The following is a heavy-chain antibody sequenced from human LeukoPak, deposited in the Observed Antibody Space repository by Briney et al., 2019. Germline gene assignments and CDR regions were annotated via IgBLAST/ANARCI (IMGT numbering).Heavy chain of an antibody. D-gene: IGHD1-26*01. CDR2: ISGSGGST. Sequence: GGSLRLSCAASGFTFSSYAMSWVRQAPGKRLEWVSAISGSGGSTYYADSVKGQFTISRDNSKNTLYLQMNSLRAEDTAVYYCAKLIVGATLEDYWGQGTLVTVSS. J-gene: IGHJ4*02. V-gene: IGHV3-23*01. CDR3: AKLIVGATLEDY. CDR1: GFTFSSYA.